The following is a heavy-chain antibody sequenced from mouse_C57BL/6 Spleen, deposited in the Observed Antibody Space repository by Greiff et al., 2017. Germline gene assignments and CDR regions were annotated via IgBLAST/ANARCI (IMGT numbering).Heavy chain of an antibody. J-gene: IGHJ2*01. CDR2: ISYDGSN. CDR1: GYSITSGYY. Sequence: EVKLQESGPGLVKPSQSLSLTCSVTGYSITSGYYWNWIRQFPGNKLEWMGYISYDGSNNYNPSLKNRISITRDTSKNQFFLKLNSVTTEDTATYYCAREGDYTGDYWGQGTTLTVSS. CDR3: AREGDYTGDY. D-gene: IGHD2-4*01. V-gene: IGHV3-6*01.